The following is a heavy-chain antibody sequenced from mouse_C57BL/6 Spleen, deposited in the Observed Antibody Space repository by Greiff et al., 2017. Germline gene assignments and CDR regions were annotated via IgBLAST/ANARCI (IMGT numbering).Heavy chain of an antibody. CDR1: GFTFSSYG. D-gene: IGHD4-1*02. CDR2: ISSGGSYT. V-gene: IGHV5-6*01. Sequence: EVQLVESGGDLVKPGGSLKLSCAASGFTFSSYGMSWVRQTPDKRLEWVATISSGGSYTYYPDSVKGRFTISRDNAKNTLYLQMSSLKSEDTAMYYCARRQLGFAYWGQGTLVTVSA. J-gene: IGHJ3*01. CDR3: ARRQLGFAY.